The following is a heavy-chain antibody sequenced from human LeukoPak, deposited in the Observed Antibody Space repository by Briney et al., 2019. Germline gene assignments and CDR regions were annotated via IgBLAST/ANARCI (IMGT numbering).Heavy chain of an antibody. D-gene: IGHD2-15*01. J-gene: IGHJ6*02. CDR2: ISGSGGST. CDR3: ARLPAYYYGMDV. CDR1: GFTFSNYA. V-gene: IGHV3-23*01. Sequence: GGSLRLSCAASGFTFSNYAMSWVRQAPGKGLEWVSAISGSGGSTYHADSVRGRFTISRDNSKNTLYLQMNSLRVEDTAVYYCARLPAYYYGMDVWGQGTTVTVSS.